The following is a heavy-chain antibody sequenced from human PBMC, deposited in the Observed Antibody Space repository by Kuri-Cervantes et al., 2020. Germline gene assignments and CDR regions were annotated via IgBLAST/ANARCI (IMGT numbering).Heavy chain of an antibody. Sequence: GESLKISWAASGVTFSGSAMHWVRQASGKGLEWVSRIRSKANSYATAYAASVKGRFTISRDDLKNTAYLQMNSLKTEDTAVYYCASSVISITVAGTSDYWGQGTLVTVSS. CDR1: GVTFSGSA. CDR2: IRSKANSYAT. J-gene: IGHJ4*02. D-gene: IGHD6-19*01. V-gene: IGHV3-73*01. CDR3: ASSVISITVAGTSDY.